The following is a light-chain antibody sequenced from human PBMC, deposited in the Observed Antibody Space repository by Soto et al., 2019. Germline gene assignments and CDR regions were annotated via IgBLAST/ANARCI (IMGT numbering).Light chain of an antibody. CDR2: EVS. J-gene: IGLJ2*01. V-gene: IGLV2-23*02. CDR3: SSFAGSHVA. CDR1: SSDVGSYNL. Sequence: QSALTQPASVSGSPGQSITISCTGTSSDVGSYNLVSWYQQLPGKAPKLMIYEVSNRPSGVSDRFSGSKSGNTASLTISGLQAEDEADYYCSSFAGSHVAFGGGTKLTVL.